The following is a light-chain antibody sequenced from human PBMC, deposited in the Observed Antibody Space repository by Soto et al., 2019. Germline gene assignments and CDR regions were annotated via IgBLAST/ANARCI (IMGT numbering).Light chain of an antibody. J-gene: IGKJ1*01. CDR2: KAS. CDR3: QQYNSYAPRGT. Sequence: DIQMTQSPSTLSASVGDRVTITCRASQSINNWLAWYQQKPGRAPKVLIYKASTLASGVPSRFSGSGSGTEFTLTISSLQPDDFATYYCQQYNSYAPRGTVGQGTKVEIK. V-gene: IGKV1-5*03. CDR1: QSINNW.